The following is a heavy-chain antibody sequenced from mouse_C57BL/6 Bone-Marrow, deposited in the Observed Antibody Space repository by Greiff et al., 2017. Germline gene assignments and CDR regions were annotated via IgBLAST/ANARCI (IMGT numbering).Heavy chain of an antibody. J-gene: IGHJ3*01. Sequence: DVKLVESGGGLVQPGESLKLSCESNEYEFPSHDMSWVRKTPEKRLELVAAINSDGGSTYYPATMARRFIISRDNTKKTLYLQMSSLRAEDTAWYYCARQLGRPAYWGQGTLVTVSA. CDR2: INSDGGST. D-gene: IGHD4-1*01. CDR3: ARQLGRPAY. CDR1: EYEFPSHD. V-gene: IGHV5-2*01.